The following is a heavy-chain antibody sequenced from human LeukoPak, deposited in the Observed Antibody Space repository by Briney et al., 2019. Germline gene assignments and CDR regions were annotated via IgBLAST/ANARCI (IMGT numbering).Heavy chain of an antibody. J-gene: IGHJ4*02. CDR2: ISPSGGGT. CDR1: GFTFRNHG. D-gene: IGHD7-27*01. CDR3: AQDIAWGAFEH. Sequence: PGGSLRLSCAASGFTFRNHGMNWVRQAPGKGREWVSGISPSGGGTYYADSVKGRFTISRDDSKNTLSLQMNSLRVEDTALYYCAQDIAWGAFEHWGQGTLVTVSS. V-gene: IGHV3-23*01.